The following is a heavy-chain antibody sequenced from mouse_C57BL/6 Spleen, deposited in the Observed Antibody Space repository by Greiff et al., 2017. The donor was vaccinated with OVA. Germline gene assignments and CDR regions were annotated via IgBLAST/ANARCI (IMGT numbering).Heavy chain of an antibody. V-gene: IGHV1-52*01. CDR3: ARGYSNFPWFAY. CDR2: IDPSDSET. D-gene: IGHD2-5*01. Sequence: VKLQQPGAELVRPGSSVKLSCKASGYTFTSYWMHWVKQRPIQGLEWIGNIDPSDSETHYNQKFKDKATLTVDKSSSTAYMQLSSLTSEDSAVYYCARGYSNFPWFAYWGQGTLVTVSA. J-gene: IGHJ3*01. CDR1: GYTFTSYW.